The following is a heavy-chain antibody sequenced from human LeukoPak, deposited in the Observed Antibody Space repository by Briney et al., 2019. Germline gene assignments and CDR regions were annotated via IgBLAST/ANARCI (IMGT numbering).Heavy chain of an antibody. D-gene: IGHD3-9*01. J-gene: IGHJ4*02. V-gene: IGHV1-18*01. CDR2: MSPDNG. Sequence: ASVKVSCKASGYTYITYGISWVRQVPGQGLEWFGWMSPDNGDYIEKLHGRVTMTSDTSTNTAYMELRSLRSDDTAVYYCVRQNSLTGYYPYYFDYWGQGTLVTVSS. CDR1: GYTYITYG. CDR3: VRQNSLTGYYPYYFDY.